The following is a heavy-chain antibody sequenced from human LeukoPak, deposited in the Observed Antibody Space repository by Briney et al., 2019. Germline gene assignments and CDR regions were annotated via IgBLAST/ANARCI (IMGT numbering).Heavy chain of an antibody. J-gene: IGHJ5*01. D-gene: IGHD2-2*01. V-gene: IGHV4-61*02. CDR3: ARGSDCTTTTCYDIRQNWFDP. CDR1: GGSIGSGSSY. Sequence: SQTLSLTCTLSGGSIGSGSSYWTWIRQPAGKGLEWIGRIYTSGSTNYNPSLKSRVNISIDTSRNQFSLNLISVTAADTAVYYCARGSDCTTTTCYDIRQNWFDPWGQGTLVTVSS. CDR2: IYTSGST.